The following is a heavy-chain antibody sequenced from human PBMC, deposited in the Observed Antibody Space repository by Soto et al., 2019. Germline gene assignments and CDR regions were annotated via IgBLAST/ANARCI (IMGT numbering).Heavy chain of an antibody. Sequence: EVQLVESGGGLVQPGRSLRLSWVASGFTADDYAMHWVRQAPGKGLEWGSGISSNSDTIDYAYSVKGRFTISRDNAKNSLFLQMNSLRPEDTALYYCAKDMKWGGMTTIHYFDSWGQRTLVTVSS. CDR1: GFTADDYA. V-gene: IGHV3-9*02. J-gene: IGHJ4*02. D-gene: IGHD4-17*01. CDR2: ISSNSDTI. CDR3: AKDMKWGGMTTIHYFDS.